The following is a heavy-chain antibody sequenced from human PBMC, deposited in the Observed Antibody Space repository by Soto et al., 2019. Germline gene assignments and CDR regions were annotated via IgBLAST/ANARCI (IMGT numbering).Heavy chain of an antibody. CDR3: ARDLFRGTPDYFDS. D-gene: IGHD3-10*01. CDR2: IGFDGIIK. Sequence: QVQLVESGGGVVQPGTSLRLSCAASGFTFSSYPFHWVRQAPGKGLEWVAVIGFDGIIKLYADSVKGRFTISRDDSKNTLYLQMNSLRDEDTAVYYCARDLFRGTPDYFDSWGQGTLVTVSS. CDR1: GFTFSSYP. J-gene: IGHJ4*02. V-gene: IGHV3-30*04.